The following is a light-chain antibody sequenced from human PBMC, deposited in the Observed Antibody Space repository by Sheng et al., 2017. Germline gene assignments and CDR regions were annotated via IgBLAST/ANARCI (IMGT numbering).Light chain of an antibody. J-gene: IGKJ4*01. CDR2: RTS. Sequence: DIQMTHSPSTLSASVGDIVTITCRASQSISSWLAWYQQKPGKAPKLLIYRTSSLESGVPSRFSGSGSGTEFTLTITSLQSDDFATYYCQQYSSYPLTFGGGTKVEFK. CDR3: QQYSSYPLT. V-gene: IGKV1-5*03. CDR1: QSISSW.